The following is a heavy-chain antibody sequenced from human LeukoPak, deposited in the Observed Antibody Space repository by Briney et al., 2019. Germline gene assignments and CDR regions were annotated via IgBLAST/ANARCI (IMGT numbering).Heavy chain of an antibody. CDR1: GGSFSSTSYY. V-gene: IGHV4-39*01. Sequence: SETLSLTCSVSGGSFSSTSYYWGWIRQPPGKGLEWIANIYHTGSTYYNPSLKSRVIISVDTSANQFSLKLSSVTAADTAVYYCARQGYGSGVTLFDYWGQGTLVTVSS. J-gene: IGHJ4*02. D-gene: IGHD3-10*01. CDR2: IYHTGST. CDR3: ARQGYGSGVTLFDY.